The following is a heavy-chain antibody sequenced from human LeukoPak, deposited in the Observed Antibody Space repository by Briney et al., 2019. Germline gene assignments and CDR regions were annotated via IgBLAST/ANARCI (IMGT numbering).Heavy chain of an antibody. CDR1: GGSINSYY. D-gene: IGHD3-10*01. CDR2: IHYTGST. J-gene: IGHJ5*02. CDR3: ARGGYYGSGNDFRFDP. Sequence: SETLSLTCTVSGGSINSYYWSWIRQPPGKGLECIGYIHYTGSTNYNPSLKSRVTISVDTSKSQLSLKLSSVTAADTAIYYCARGGYYGSGNDFRFDPWGQGTLVTVSS. V-gene: IGHV4-59*01.